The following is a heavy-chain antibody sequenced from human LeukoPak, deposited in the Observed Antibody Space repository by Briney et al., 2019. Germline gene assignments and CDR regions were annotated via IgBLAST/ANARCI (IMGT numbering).Heavy chain of an antibody. V-gene: IGHV4-39*01. Sequence: SEALSLTCTVSGGSISSSSYYWGWIRQPPGKGLEWIGSIYYSGSTYYNPSLKSRVTISVDTSKNQFSLKLSSVTAADTAVYYCARRRRGFDYWGQGTLVTVSS. J-gene: IGHJ4*02. CDR3: ARRRRGFDY. CDR2: IYYSGST. D-gene: IGHD3-10*01. CDR1: GGSISSSSYY.